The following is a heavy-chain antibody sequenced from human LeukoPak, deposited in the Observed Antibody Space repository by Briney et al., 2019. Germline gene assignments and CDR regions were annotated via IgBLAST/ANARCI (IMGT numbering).Heavy chain of an antibody. CDR1: GFTFSRYA. J-gene: IGHJ4*02. Sequence: PGGSXRXXCAASGFTFSRYAMHWVRQAAGKGXEGVAVISYDGSNKYYADSVTRRFTISRDNSKNTLYLQMNSLRAEDTAVYYCARDGLFTMVRGVIIDWGQGTLVTVSS. V-gene: IGHV3-30-3*01. CDR2: ISYDGSNK. CDR3: ARDGLFTMVRGVIID. D-gene: IGHD3-10*01.